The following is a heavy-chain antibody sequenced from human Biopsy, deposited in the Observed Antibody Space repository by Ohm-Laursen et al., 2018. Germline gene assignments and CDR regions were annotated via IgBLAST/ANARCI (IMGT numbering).Heavy chain of an antibody. V-gene: IGHV3-9*01. D-gene: IGHD2-21*02. CDR2: ITWNSGSI. CDR1: GFTFDDYA. Sequence: SLRLSCAASGFTFDDYAMHWVRQAPGRGLEWVSGITWNSGSIGYADSVKGRFSIFRDNAKHSLYLQMNSLRAEDTALYYCAKDLGQVTAAIGYWGQGTLVTVSS. J-gene: IGHJ4*02. CDR3: AKDLGQVTAAIGY.